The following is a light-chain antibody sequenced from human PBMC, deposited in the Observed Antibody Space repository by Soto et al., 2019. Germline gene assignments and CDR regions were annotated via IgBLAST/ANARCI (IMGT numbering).Light chain of an antibody. CDR3: ETWDRNTQNWV. CDR1: SGHSSYI. CDR2: LEGSGSY. Sequence: QPVLTQSSSASASLGSSVKLTCTLSSGHSSYIIAWHQQQPGKAPRYLMKLEGSGSYNKGSGVPDRFSGSSSGADRYLTSSNLQFEDEADYYCETWDRNTQNWVFCGGTKLTVL. J-gene: IGLJ3*02. V-gene: IGLV4-60*02.